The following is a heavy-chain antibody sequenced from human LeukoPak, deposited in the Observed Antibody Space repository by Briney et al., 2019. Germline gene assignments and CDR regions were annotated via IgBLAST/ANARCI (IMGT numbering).Heavy chain of an antibody. CDR2: MSGSGANT. J-gene: IGHJ6*03. V-gene: IGHV3-23*01. CDR3: AKDRAPGSHYYMDV. CDR1: GFTFSNYA. D-gene: IGHD6-13*01. Sequence: GGSLRLSCAASGFTFSNYAMTWVRQAPGKGLEWVSGMSGSGANTYYEDSVKGRFTISRDNSKNTLYLQMNSLRAEDTALYYCAKDRAPGSHYYMDVWGKGTTVTVSS.